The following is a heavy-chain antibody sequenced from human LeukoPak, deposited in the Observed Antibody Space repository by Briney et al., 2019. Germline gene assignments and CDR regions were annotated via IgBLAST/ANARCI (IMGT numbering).Heavy chain of an antibody. J-gene: IGHJ6*03. CDR1: GFTFTTYW. Sequence: PGGSLRLSCAASGFTFTTYWMSWVRQPPGKGLEWVANIKQDGTEKYYVDSVKGRFTISRDNAKNSLYLQMSSLRAEDTAVYYCTRVEETATTAAIIRKYSYYYYYMDVWGKGNTVTVSS. D-gene: IGHD4-11*01. V-gene: IGHV3-7*01. CDR3: TRVEETATTAAIIRKYSYYYYYMDV. CDR2: IKQDGTEK.